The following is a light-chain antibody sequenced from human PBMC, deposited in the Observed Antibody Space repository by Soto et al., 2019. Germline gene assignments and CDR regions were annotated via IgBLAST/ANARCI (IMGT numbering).Light chain of an antibody. J-gene: IGKJ1*01. CDR2: DAS. V-gene: IGKV3-15*01. CDR1: QSVSSN. Sequence: EIVMTQYPATLSVSPGERATLSCRASQSVSSNLAWYQQKPGQAPRLLIYDASTRATGIPARFSGSGSGTEFTLTISSLQSEDFAVYYCQQSNNWPWTFGQGTKVDIK. CDR3: QQSNNWPWT.